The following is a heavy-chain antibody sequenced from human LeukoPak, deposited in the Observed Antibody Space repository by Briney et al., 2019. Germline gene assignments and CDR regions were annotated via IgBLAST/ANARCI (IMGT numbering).Heavy chain of an antibody. J-gene: IGHJ6*03. CDR3: ARDRSGSYYYYYYYMDV. V-gene: IGHV3-20*04. CDR2: INWNGGST. CDR1: GFTFDDYG. D-gene: IGHD1-26*01. Sequence: GGSLRLSCAASGFTFDDYGMSWVRQAPGKGLEWVSGINWNGGSTGYADSVKGRFTISRDNAKNSLYLQMNSLRAEDTALYYCARDRSGSYYYYYYYMDVWRKGTTVTVSS.